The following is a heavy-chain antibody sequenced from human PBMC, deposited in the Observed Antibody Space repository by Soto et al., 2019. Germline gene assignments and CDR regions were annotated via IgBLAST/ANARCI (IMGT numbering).Heavy chain of an antibody. D-gene: IGHD2-2*01. CDR3: ARDLTIVPATHPRLENYGMDV. CDR2: ISPYNGHT. V-gene: IGHV1-18*01. Sequence: QVQLVQSAGEVKKPGASVKVSCKASGYSFTSYGISWVRRAPGQGLEWMGWISPYNGHTQFVERFQGRVTMTTDTSTKTAYMELRNVRSDETAHYYCARDLTIVPATHPRLENYGMDVWGQGTTVIVSS. CDR1: GYSFTSYG. J-gene: IGHJ6*02.